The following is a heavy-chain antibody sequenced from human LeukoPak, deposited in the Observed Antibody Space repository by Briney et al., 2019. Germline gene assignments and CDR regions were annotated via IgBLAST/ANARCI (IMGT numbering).Heavy chain of an antibody. CDR3: ARGAITMTI. CDR2: IYYSGST. J-gene: IGHJ3*02. V-gene: IGHV4-59*01. D-gene: IGHD3-22*01. CDR1: GGSFSGYY. Sequence: SETLSLTCAVYGGSFSGYYWSWIRQPPGKGLEWIGYIYYSGSTNYNPSLKSRVTISVDTSKNQFSLKLSSVTAADTAVYYCARGAITMTIWGQGTMVTVSS.